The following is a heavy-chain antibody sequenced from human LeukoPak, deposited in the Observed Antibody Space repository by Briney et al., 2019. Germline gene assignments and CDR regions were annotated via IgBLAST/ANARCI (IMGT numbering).Heavy chain of an antibody. CDR3: ARMGFPYYDILTGQDWFDP. Sequence: SETLSLTCTVSGGSISSIRYYWGWIRQPPGKGLEWIGSIYYSGSTYYNPSLKSRVTISVDTSKNQFSLKLSSVTAADTAVYYCARMGFPYYDILTGQDWFDPWGQGTLVTVSS. V-gene: IGHV4-39*01. D-gene: IGHD3-9*01. CDR2: IYYSGST. J-gene: IGHJ5*02. CDR1: GGSISSIRYY.